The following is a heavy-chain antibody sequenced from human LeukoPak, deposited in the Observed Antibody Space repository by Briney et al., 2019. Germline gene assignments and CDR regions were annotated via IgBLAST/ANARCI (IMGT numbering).Heavy chain of an antibody. CDR2: IGTRSNPI. CDR3: VRDGGTDWYDP. Sequence: PGGSLRLSCAASGFSFSDFYMSWIRQAPGMGLEWISYIGTRSNPIYYADSVKGRFTISRDDAKNSIFLQMNSLRVEDMAMYYCVRDGGTDWYDPWGQGTLVSVSS. CDR1: GFSFSDFY. V-gene: IGHV3-11*04. D-gene: IGHD3-16*01. J-gene: IGHJ5*02.